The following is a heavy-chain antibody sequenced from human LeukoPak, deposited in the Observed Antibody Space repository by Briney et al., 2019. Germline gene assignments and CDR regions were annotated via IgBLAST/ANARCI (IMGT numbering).Heavy chain of an antibody. CDR3: ARRGIGYCSSTSCPNAFDI. J-gene: IGHJ3*02. CDR1: GSISISNYY. CDR2: IYYSGST. D-gene: IGHD2-2*01. Sequence: PSETLSLTCTGGSISISNYYWGWIRQPPGKGLEWIGSIYYSGSTYYNPSLKSRLTISVDTSKNQFSLTLSSVTAADTAVYYCARRGIGYCSSTSCPNAFDIWGQGTMVTVSS. V-gene: IGHV4-39*01.